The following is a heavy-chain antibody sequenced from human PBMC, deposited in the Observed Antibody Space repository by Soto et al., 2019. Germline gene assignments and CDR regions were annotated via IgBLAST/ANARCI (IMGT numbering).Heavy chain of an antibody. CDR3: AKATATGGGAFDI. Sequence: GGSLRLSCAASGLAFSTHWMTWVCQVPGKGLEWVANINQDGTDKYYVDSVKGRFTISRDNAKNSVYLQMNSLRAEDTAVYYCAKATATGGGAFDICGQGTMVTVSS. V-gene: IGHV3-7*03. CDR2: INQDGTDK. D-gene: IGHD2-8*02. J-gene: IGHJ3*02. CDR1: GLAFSTHW.